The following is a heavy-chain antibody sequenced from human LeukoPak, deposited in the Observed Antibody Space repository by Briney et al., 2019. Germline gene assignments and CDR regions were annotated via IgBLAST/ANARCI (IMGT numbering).Heavy chain of an antibody. CDR1: GSYSISRSPYY. J-gene: IGHJ4*02. CDR2: ILNGGST. CDR3: ARDSHGFFDY. V-gene: IGHV4-39*07. D-gene: IGHD3-3*01. Sequence: SETLSLTCTVSGSYSISRSPYYWGWIRQPPGKGLEWIGSILNGGSTFYTPSLKSRVTISVDSSKNQISLQLSSVTAADTAVYYCARDSHGFFDYWGQGTLVTVSS.